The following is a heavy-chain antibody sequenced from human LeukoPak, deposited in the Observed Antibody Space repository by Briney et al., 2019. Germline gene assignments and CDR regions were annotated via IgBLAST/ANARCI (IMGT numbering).Heavy chain of an antibody. CDR3: ARENSSTYSSTWVYYSGMDV. CDR2: IIPIPVMA. CDR1: VGTFSSYA. Sequence: PEKVSCKASVGTFSSYAISWVRQAPGQGLEWMGRIIPIPVMANYQQKFQGRVSITADKSASTAYMELSRLRSEDTAVYYCARENSSTYSSTWVYYSGMDVWGQGTTVTVCS. D-gene: IGHD6-13*01. V-gene: IGHV1-69*04. J-gene: IGHJ6*02.